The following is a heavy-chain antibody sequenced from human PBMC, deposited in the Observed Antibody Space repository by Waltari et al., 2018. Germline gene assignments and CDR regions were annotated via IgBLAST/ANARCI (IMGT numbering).Heavy chain of an antibody. CDR1: GGSFSGYY. V-gene: IGHV4-34*01. Sequence: QVQLQQWGAGLLKPSETLSLTCAVYGGSFSGYYWSWIRQPPGKGLEWIGEINHSGRTNYNPSLKIRVTISVDTSKNQFSLKLSSVTAADTAVYYCARDSYYDSSGPYRMDVWGQGTTVTVSS. J-gene: IGHJ6*02. CDR2: INHSGRT. D-gene: IGHD3-22*01. CDR3: ARDSYYDSSGPYRMDV.